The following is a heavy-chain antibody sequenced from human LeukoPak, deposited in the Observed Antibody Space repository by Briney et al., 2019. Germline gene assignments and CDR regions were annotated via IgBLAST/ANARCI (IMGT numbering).Heavy chain of an antibody. J-gene: IGHJ5*02. CDR1: GFTFSSYW. CDR2: IKQDGSEK. D-gene: IGHD6-6*01. Sequence: GGSLRLSCAASGFTFSSYWMSWVRQAPGKGLEWVANIKQDGSEKYYVDSVKGRFTISRDNAKNSLYLQMNSLRAEDTAVYYCAGEYSSSWAPYRGFDPWGQGTLVTVSS. CDR3: AGEYSSSWAPYRGFDP. V-gene: IGHV3-7*01.